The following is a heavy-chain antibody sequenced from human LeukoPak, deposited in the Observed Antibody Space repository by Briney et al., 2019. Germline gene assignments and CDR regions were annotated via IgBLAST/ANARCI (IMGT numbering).Heavy chain of an antibody. V-gene: IGHV3-48*03. CDR1: GFTCSSYE. Sequence: GGSLRLSCVASGFTCSSYEMDWVRQAPGKGREWVSNIRSGDTNINYADSVTGRFTISRDNAKNSLYLRMNSLRLEDTAVYYFARSRIEVAGTGAFDYWARGPLVTVSS. CDR2: IRSGDTNI. J-gene: IGHJ4*02. D-gene: IGHD6-19*01. CDR3: ARSRIEVAGTGAFDY.